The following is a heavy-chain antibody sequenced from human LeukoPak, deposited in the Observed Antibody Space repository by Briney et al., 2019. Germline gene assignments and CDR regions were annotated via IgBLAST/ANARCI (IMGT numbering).Heavy chain of an antibody. D-gene: IGHD6-13*01. Sequence: SETLSLTCTVSGGSISSYYWSWIRQPPGKGLEWIGYSYYSGSTNYNPSLKSRVTISVDTSKNQFSLKLSSVTAADTAVYYCARQEEGSSSWYMGGAWFDPWGQGTLVTVSS. CDR1: GGSISSYY. CDR2: SYYSGST. CDR3: ARQEEGSSSWYMGGAWFDP. J-gene: IGHJ5*02. V-gene: IGHV4-59*08.